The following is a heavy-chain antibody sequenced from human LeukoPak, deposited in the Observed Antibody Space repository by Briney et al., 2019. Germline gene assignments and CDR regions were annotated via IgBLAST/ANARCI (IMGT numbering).Heavy chain of an antibody. V-gene: IGHV4-38-2*02. J-gene: IGHJ4*02. D-gene: IGHD3-9*01. CDR3: AAARRAGYFDY. CDR2: IYHSGST. Sequence: SETLSLTCTVSGYSISSGYYWGWIRQPPGKGLEWIGSIYHSGSTYYNPSLKSRVTISVDTSKNQFSLKLSSVTAADTAVYYCAAARRAGYFDYWGQGTLVTVSS. CDR1: GYSISSGYY.